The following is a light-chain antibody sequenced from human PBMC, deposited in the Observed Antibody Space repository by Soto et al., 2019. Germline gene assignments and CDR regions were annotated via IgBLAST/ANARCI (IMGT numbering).Light chain of an antibody. J-gene: IGKJ2*01. Sequence: DIVMTQSPLSLPVTPGEPASISCRSSQSLLHSNGYNYLDWYLQKPGQSPQLLIYLGSNRASGVPDRFSGSGSGTDFTLKISRVEAEDVGFYYCMEALQARETPWYTFGQGTKLEIK. CDR1: QSLLHSNGYNY. V-gene: IGKV2-28*01. CDR3: MEALQARETPWYT. CDR2: LGS.